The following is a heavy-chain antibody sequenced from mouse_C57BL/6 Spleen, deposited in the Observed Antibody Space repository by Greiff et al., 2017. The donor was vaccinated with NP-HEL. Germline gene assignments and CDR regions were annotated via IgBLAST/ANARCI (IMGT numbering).Heavy chain of an antibody. D-gene: IGHD1-1*01. CDR1: GFTFSSYA. Sequence: EVHLVESGEGLVKPGGSLKLSCAASGFTFSSYAMSWVRQTPEKRLEWVAYISSGGDYIYYADTVKGRFTISRDNARNTLYLQMSSLKSEDTAMYYCTRDKGFNYYGSSFYAMDYWGQGTSVTVSS. CDR2: ISSGGDYI. CDR3: TRDKGFNYYGSSFYAMDY. J-gene: IGHJ4*01. V-gene: IGHV5-9-1*02.